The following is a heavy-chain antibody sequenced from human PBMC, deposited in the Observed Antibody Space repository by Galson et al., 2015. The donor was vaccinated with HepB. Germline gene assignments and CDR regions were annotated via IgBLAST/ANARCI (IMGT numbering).Heavy chain of an antibody. V-gene: IGHV3-53*01. CDR3: AKGYSRSWYSELGY. Sequence: SLRLSCAASGFTVSSNYMTWVRQAPGKGLEWVSVIYTGGSTDYADSVRGRFTISRDNSKNTLYLQMNSLRAEDTAVYYCAKGYSRSWYSELGYWGQGTLVTVSP. J-gene: IGHJ4*02. CDR2: IYTGGST. D-gene: IGHD6-13*01. CDR1: GFTVSSNY.